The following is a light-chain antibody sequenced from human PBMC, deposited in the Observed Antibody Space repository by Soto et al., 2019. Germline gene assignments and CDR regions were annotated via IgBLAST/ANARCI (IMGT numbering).Light chain of an antibody. CDR3: CSDAPYNTHVV. CDR2: EVS. J-gene: IGLJ2*01. V-gene: IGLV2-23*02. Sequence: QSALTQPASVSGSPGQSITISCVGVSSDVGSYNLVSWYQQHPGKAPKLMIYEVSKRPSGVSDRFSGYNSGDTASLTISGLQAEDEAYYYCSDAPYNTHVVFGGGTKLTVL. CDR1: SSDVGSYNL.